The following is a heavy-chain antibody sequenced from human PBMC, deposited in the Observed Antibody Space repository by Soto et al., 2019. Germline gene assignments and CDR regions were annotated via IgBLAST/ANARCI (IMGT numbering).Heavy chain of an antibody. Sequence: SETLSLTCAVYGGSFSGYYCSWIRQPPGKGLEWIGEINHSGSTNYNPSLKSRVTISVDTSKNQFSLKLSSVTAADTAVYYCARQPLSYGDNQGVYYYYGMDVWGQGTTVTVSS. D-gene: IGHD4-17*01. J-gene: IGHJ6*02. CDR1: GGSFSGYY. V-gene: IGHV4-34*01. CDR3: ARQPLSYGDNQGVYYYYGMDV. CDR2: INHSGST.